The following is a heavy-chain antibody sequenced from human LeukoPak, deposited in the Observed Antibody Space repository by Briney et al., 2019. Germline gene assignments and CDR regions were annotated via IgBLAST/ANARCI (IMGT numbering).Heavy chain of an antibody. CDR3: AKTYSDFWSGYYTVDYYMDV. D-gene: IGHD3-3*01. V-gene: IGHV3-23*01. CDR2: ISGSGGST. Sequence: GGSLRLSCAASGFTFSSYAMSWVRQAPGKGLEWVSAISGSGGSTYYAGSVKGRFTISRDNSKNTLYLQMNSLRAEDTAVYYCAKTYSDFWSGYYTVDYYMDVWGKGTAVTVSS. J-gene: IGHJ6*03. CDR1: GFTFSSYA.